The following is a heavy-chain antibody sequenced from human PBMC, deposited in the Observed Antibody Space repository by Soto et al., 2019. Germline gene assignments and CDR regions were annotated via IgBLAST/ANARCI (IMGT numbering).Heavy chain of an antibody. CDR1: DGSISTSSYF. D-gene: IGHD6-19*01. CDR2: IYYSGST. J-gene: IGHJ4*02. Sequence: SETLSLTCTVSDGSISTSSYFWGWIRQPPGKGLEWIGYIYYSGSTNYNPSLKSRVTISVDTSKNQFSLKLSSVTAADTAVYYCARSAVAGTIDYWGQGTLVTVSS. CDR3: ARSAVAGTIDY. V-gene: IGHV4-61*05.